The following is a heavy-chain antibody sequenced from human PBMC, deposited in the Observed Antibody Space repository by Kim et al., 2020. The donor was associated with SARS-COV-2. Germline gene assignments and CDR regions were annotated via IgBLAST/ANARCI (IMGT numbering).Heavy chain of an antibody. D-gene: IGHD2-2*01. J-gene: IGHJ3*02. V-gene: IGHV3-30*15. Sequence: AHSVKVRFTISRDDSKNTLFLQMRTLRAEDTAMCYCARPNSTSYSYALDNWGQGTMVTVSS. CDR3: ARPNSTSYSYALDN.